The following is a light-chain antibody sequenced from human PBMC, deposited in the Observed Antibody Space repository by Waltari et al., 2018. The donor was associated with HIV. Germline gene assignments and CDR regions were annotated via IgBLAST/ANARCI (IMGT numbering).Light chain of an antibody. CDR1: SSDVGSYYR. CDR2: EVG. Sequence: QSALTPPPSVSGSPGQSLTISCTGTSSDVGSYYRVSCDQQPPGTAPKLMIYEVGNRPSGVPHRFSGSKSCNTASLTISGLQAEDEGDYYCSSYTSSSTLVFGVGTKLTVL. CDR3: SSYTSSSTLV. V-gene: IGLV2-18*02. J-gene: IGLJ2*01.